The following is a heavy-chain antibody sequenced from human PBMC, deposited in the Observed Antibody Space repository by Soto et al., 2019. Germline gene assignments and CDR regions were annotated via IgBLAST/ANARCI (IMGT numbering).Heavy chain of an antibody. Sequence: QVQLQESGPGLVKPSQTLSLTCTVSGDSISSAAYYWTWIRQHPGKGLEWIGDIYYSGTTYYNPSLKSQVTISVDTSKNQFSVRLSSVTAADTAVYYCAREIDYYDSSGYYSGGAFDIWGQGTMVTVSS. CDR3: AREIDYYDSSGYYSGGAFDI. CDR2: IYYSGTT. CDR1: GDSISSAAYY. J-gene: IGHJ3*02. V-gene: IGHV4-31*01. D-gene: IGHD3-22*01.